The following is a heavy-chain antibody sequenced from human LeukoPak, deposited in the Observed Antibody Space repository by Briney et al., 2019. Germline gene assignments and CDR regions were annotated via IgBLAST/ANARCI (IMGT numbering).Heavy chain of an antibody. Sequence: GGSLRLSCAASGFTFSTYWMHWVRQAPGKGLVWVSRINSDGSSTSYADSVKGRFTISRDNAKNTLYLQMNTLRVEDTAVYYCARDPSGSSTTSFDYWAREPWSPSPQ. CDR2: INSDGSST. D-gene: IGHD1/OR15-1a*01. CDR1: GFTFSTYW. V-gene: IGHV3-74*01. CDR3: ARDPSGSSTTSFDY. J-gene: IGHJ4*02.